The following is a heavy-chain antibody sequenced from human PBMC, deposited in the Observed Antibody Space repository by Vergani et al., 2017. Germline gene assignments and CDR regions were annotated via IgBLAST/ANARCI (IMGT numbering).Heavy chain of an antibody. V-gene: IGHV4-39*01. D-gene: IGHD2-2*01. CDR1: GGSISSSSYY. CDR2: IYYSGST. J-gene: IGHJ6*02. CDR3: ARIRWNLGYCSSTSCYPTYYYYYGMDV. Sequence: QLQLQESGPGLVKPSETLSLTCTVSGGSISSSSYYWGWIRQPPGKGLEWIGSIYYSGSTYYNPSLKSRVTISVDTPKNQFSLKLSSVTAADTAVYYCARIRWNLGYCSSTSCYPTYYYYYGMDVWGQGTTVTVSS.